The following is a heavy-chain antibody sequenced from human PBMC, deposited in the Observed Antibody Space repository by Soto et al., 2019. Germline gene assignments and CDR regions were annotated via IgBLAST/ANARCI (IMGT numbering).Heavy chain of an antibody. CDR2: SIPIFGTA. CDR3: AIVLSMGRRTRGGMDL. CDR1: GGTFSSYA. J-gene: IGHJ6*02. Sequence: QVQLVQSGAEVKKPGSSVKVSCKASGGTFSSYAISWVRQAPGQGLEWMGGSIPIFGTANYAQKFQGRVTITADESTRPAHMELSSLRSEDEGGYYCAIVLSMGRRTRGGMDLWGQGPTGTGSS. V-gene: IGHV1-69*12. D-gene: IGHD2-21*01.